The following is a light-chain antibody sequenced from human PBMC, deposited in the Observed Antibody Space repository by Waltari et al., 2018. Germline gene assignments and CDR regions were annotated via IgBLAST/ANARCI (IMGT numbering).Light chain of an antibody. CDR3: CSYAGRSTWV. Sequence: SLTQPASVSGSPGQSVTSPCTGTTSTGGFFNLVAWYQHHPGKPPKLMIYAVRDRTSWVSKRFSGSKSGYTASLTISGLQAEDEADYYCCSYAGRSTWVFGGGTKVTVL. CDR1: TSTGGFFNL. CDR2: AVR. J-gene: IGLJ3*02. V-gene: IGLV2-23*02.